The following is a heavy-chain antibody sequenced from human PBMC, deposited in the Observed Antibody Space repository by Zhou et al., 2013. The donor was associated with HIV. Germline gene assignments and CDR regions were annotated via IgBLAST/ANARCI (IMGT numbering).Heavy chain of an antibody. Sequence: QVQLVQSGTEVKKPGASVKVSCKAFGYTFTNHYIHWVRQAPGQGLEWMGLINPGGGSTTYAQNFQGRVIMTRDTSTTTVFLELSSLRSDDTAVYYCARDFRDSSSWSETDNNYFDPWGQGTLVTVSS. V-gene: IGHV1-46*01. D-gene: IGHD6-13*01. CDR3: ARDFRDSSSWSETDNNYFDP. CDR1: GYTFTNHY. CDR2: INPGGGST. J-gene: IGHJ5*02.